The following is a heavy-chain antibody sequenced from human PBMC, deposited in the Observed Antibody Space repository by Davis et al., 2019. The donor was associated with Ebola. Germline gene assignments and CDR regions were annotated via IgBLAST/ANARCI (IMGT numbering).Heavy chain of an antibody. CDR2: ISYDGSNK. CDR1: GFTFSSYG. CDR3: ARDENYYDSSGYSTYFDY. V-gene: IGHV3-30*03. Sequence: GGSLRLSCAASGFTFSSYGMHWVRQAPGKGLEWVAVISYDGSNKYYADSVKGRFTISRDNAKNSLYLQMNSLRAEDTAVYYCARDENYYDSSGYSTYFDYWGQGTLVTVSS. D-gene: IGHD3-22*01. J-gene: IGHJ4*02.